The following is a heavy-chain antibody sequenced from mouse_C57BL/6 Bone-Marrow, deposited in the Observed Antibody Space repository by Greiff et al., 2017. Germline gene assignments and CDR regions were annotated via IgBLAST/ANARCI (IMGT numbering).Heavy chain of an antibody. Sequence: QVQLQQSGAELVRPGASVTLSCKASGYTFTDYEMHWVKQTPVHGLEWIGAIVPENGGTAYNQKFKGKAILTADTSSSTAYMELRSLTSEDSAVYYGTKGIGGDLDDWGTGTSVTVSS. CDR1: GYTFTDYE. CDR2: IVPENGGT. J-gene: IGHJ1*03. V-gene: IGHV1-15*01. CDR3: TKGIGGDLDD.